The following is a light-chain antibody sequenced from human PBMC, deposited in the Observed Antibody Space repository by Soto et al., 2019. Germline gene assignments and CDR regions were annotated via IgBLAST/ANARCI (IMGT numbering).Light chain of an antibody. CDR2: EAS. Sequence: EIVLTQSPATLSLSPGERATLSCRASQSVSSYLAWYQQKPGQAPGLLIYEASNRAAGIPARFSGSGSGTDFTLTISSLEPEDFAVYYCQQRSYWLTFGGGTKVEI. CDR1: QSVSSY. CDR3: QQRSYWLT. J-gene: IGKJ4*01. V-gene: IGKV3-11*01.